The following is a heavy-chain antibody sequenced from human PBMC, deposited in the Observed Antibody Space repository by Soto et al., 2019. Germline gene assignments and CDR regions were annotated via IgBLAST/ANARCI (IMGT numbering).Heavy chain of an antibody. V-gene: IGHV5-51*01. CDR2: IYPGDSDT. CDR3: ARSDCSSTSCSLGNYYYMDV. CDR1: YG. J-gene: IGHJ6*03. Sequence: YGGGCMSKKTGKGLEWMGIIYPGDSDTRYSPSFQGQVTISADKSISTAYLQWSSLKASDTAMYYCARSDCSSTSCSLGNYYYMDVWGKGTTVTVSS. D-gene: IGHD2-2*01.